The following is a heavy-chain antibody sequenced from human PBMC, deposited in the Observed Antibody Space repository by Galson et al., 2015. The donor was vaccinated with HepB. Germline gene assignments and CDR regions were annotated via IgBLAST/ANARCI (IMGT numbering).Heavy chain of an antibody. J-gene: IGHJ3*02. CDR1: GYTFTSYG. V-gene: IGHV1-18*01. CDR2: ISAYNGNT. CDR3: ARGLMVWGFARIGDAFDI. Sequence: SVKVSCKASGYTFTSYGISWVRQAPGQGLEWMGWISAYNGNTNYAQKLQGRVTMTTDTSTSTAYMELRSLRSDDTAVYYCARGLMVWGFARIGDAFDIWGQGTMVTVSS. D-gene: IGHD3-10*01.